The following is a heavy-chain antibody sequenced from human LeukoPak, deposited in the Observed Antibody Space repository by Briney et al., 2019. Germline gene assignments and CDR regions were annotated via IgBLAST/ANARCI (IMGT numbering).Heavy chain of an antibody. J-gene: IGHJ4*02. V-gene: IGHV1-69*05. CDR2: INPIIGTP. CDR3: ARDLMVRGARGY. D-gene: IGHD3-10*01. CDR1: RGSFSPYG. Sequence: ASVKVSCKASRGSFSPYGTSWVRQTPGHELEWMGGINPIIGTPKFAQKFQGRVTITTDEPTTTVYMELSRLRFEDTAVYYCARDLMVRGARGYWGQGTLVTVSS.